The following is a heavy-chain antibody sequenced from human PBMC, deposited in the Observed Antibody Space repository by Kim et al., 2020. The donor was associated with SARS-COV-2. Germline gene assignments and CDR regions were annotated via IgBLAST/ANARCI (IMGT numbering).Heavy chain of an antibody. Sequence: SETLSLTCAVYGGSFSGYYWSWIRQPPGKGLEWIGEINHSGSTNYNPSLKSRVTISVDTSKNQFSLKLSSVTAADTAVYYCARGGHDIAARPKRGYYYYYMDVWGKGTTVTVSS. CDR3: ARGGHDIAARPKRGYYYYYMDV. V-gene: IGHV4-34*01. CDR1: GGSFSGYY. CDR2: INHSGST. D-gene: IGHD6-6*01. J-gene: IGHJ6*03.